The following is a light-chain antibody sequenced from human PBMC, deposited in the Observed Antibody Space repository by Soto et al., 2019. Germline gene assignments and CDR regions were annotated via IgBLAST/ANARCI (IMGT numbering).Light chain of an antibody. V-gene: IGLV2-8*01. CDR1: RSDVGTYTY. CDR2: EVN. Sequence: QSALTQPPSASGSPGQSVTLSCAGSRSDVGTYTYVSWYQQHPGKAPKLLIYEVNKRPSGVPDRFSGYKSGNTASLTVSRLQAEDEAHYYCSSYAGSSVVFGGGTQLTVL. CDR3: SSYAGSSVV. J-gene: IGLJ2*01.